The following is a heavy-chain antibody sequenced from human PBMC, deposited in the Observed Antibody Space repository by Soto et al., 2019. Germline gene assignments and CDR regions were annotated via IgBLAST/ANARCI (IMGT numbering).Heavy chain of an antibody. J-gene: IGHJ3*02. CDR1: GFTFSSYA. CDR3: VKDPAINLGDAFDI. Sequence: GGSLRLSCSASGFTFSSYAMHWVRPAPGKGLEYVSAISSNGGSTYYADSVKGRFTISRDNSKNTRCLQMSSRRAEDTAVDYCVKDPAINLGDAFDIWGQGTMVTVSS. D-gene: IGHD5-12*01. V-gene: IGHV3-64D*06. CDR2: ISSNGGST.